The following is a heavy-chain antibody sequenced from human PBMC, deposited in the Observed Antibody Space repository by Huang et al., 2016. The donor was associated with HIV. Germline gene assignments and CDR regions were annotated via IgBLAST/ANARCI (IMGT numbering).Heavy chain of an antibody. CDR1: GGSFTGNY. CDR3: ARQWTILEWLLGLDV. V-gene: IGHV4-34*02. D-gene: IGHD3-3*01. J-gene: IGHJ6*02. CDR2: VNDSEAT. Sequence: QMQLQQRGAGLLKPSETLSLTCGVSGGSFTGNYLTWIRQAPGKGLEWIGEVNDSEATNYNPSLNGRVTISLDKSNRELSLNLRSVTAADTAVYYCARQWTILEWLLGLDVWGQGTTVSVSS.